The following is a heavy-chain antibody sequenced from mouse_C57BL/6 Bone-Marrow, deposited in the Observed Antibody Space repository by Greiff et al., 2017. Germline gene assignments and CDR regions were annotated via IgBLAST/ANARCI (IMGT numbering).Heavy chain of an antibody. CDR1: GFTFSSYG. J-gene: IGHJ1*03. CDR3: AKHRYFDV. Sequence: EVQGVESGGDLVKPGGSLKLSCAASGFTFSSYGMSWVRQTPDKRLEWVATISSGGSYTYYPDSVKGRFTISRDNAKNTLYLQMSSLNSEDTAMYYCAKHRYFDVWGTGTTVTVSS. V-gene: IGHV5-6*01. CDR2: ISSGGSYT.